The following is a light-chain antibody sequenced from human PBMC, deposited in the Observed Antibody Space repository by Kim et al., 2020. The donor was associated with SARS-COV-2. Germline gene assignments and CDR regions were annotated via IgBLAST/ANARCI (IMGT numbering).Light chain of an antibody. J-gene: IGKJ2*01. CDR2: SAS. Sequence: SVSPGERATLSCRASHSVSTFVAWYQQKPGQAPRILIYSASSRATGIPARFSATGSGTEFTLTISSLQSEDFAVYYCQHYNTWPPTLGQGTKVEI. CDR3: QHYNTWPPT. CDR1: HSVSTF. V-gene: IGKV3-15*01.